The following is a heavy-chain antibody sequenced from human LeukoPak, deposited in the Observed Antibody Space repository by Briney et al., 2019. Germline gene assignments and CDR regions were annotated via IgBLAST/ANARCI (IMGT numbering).Heavy chain of an antibody. CDR1: SGFISSYY. CDR2: TYYTGST. Sequence: SETLSLTCSVSSGFISSYYWTWIWQSPGKGLEWIGYTYYTGSTSYNPSLQSRVTISVDTSKNQFSLRLNSVTAADTAVYYCARLHHDYGSGTYGGAYNYYMDVWGKGTTVTVSS. V-gene: IGHV4-59*01. J-gene: IGHJ6*03. D-gene: IGHD3-10*01. CDR3: ARLHHDYGSGTYGGAYNYYMDV.